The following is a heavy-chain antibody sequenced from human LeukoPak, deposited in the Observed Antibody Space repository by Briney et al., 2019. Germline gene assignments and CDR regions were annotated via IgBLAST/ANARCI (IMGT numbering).Heavy chain of an antibody. J-gene: IGHJ4*02. D-gene: IGHD6-6*01. CDR3: ARLGGYSSSGDDY. V-gene: IGHV3-48*01. CDR1: GFTFRSYS. CDR2: ISSSSSTI. Sequence: GGSLRLSCAASGFTFRSYSMNWVRQAPGKGLEWVSYISSSSSTIYYADSVKGRFTISRDNAKNSLYLQMNSLRAEDTAVYYCARLGGYSSSGDDYWGQGTLVTVSS.